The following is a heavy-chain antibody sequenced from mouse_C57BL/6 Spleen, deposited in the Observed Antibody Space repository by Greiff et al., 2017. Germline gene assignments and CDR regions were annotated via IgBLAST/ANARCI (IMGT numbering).Heavy chain of an antibody. Sequence: VQLQQSGAELVKPGASVKMSCKASGYTFTSYWITWVKQRPGQGLEWIGDIYPGSGSTNYNEKFKSKATLTVDTSSSTAYMQLSSLTSEDSAVYYCARVAIYYDYDFYAMDYWGQGTSVTVSS. CDR3: ARVAIYYDYDFYAMDY. J-gene: IGHJ4*01. CDR2: IYPGSGST. D-gene: IGHD2-4*01. V-gene: IGHV1-55*01. CDR1: GYTFTSYW.